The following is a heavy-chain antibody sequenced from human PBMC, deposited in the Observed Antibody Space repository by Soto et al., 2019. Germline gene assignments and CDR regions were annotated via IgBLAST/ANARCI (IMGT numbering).Heavy chain of an antibody. J-gene: IGHJ4*02. D-gene: IGHD6-13*01. CDR2: IIPIFGTA. V-gene: IGHV1-69*13. CDR1: GGTFSSYA. Sequence: SVKVSCKASGGTFSSYAISWVRQAPGQGLEWMGGIIPIFGTANYAQKFQGRVTITADESTSTAYMELSSLRSEDTAVYYCARVPGLFSSSWKYYFDYWGQGTLVTVSS. CDR3: ARVPGLFSSSWKYYFDY.